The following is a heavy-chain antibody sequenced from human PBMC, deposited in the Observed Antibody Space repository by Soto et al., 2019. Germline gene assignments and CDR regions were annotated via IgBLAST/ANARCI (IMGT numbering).Heavy chain of an antibody. J-gene: IGHJ3*02. Sequence: ASVKVSCKASGYTFTSYGISWVRQAPGQGLEWMGWISAYNGNTNYAQKLQGRVTMTTDTSTSTAYMERRSLRSDDTAVYYCARDLEAVAGTRLAFDIWGQGTMVTVSS. CDR3: ARDLEAVAGTRLAFDI. V-gene: IGHV1-18*04. CDR2: ISAYNGNT. CDR1: GYTFTSYG. D-gene: IGHD6-19*01.